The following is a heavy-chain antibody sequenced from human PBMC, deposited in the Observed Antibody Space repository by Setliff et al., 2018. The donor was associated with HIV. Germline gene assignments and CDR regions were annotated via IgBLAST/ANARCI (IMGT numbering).Heavy chain of an antibody. CDR3: MRGRSITIFGVAYFDF. V-gene: IGHV4-38-2*01. J-gene: IGHJ4*02. D-gene: IGHD3-3*01. Sequence: SETLSLTCAVSGYSISTAYYWGWIRQPPGKGLEWIGSVYHSGTTYYNPSLKSRVTISVDMSNNQFSLKVTSGTAADTAVYYCMRGRSITIFGVAYFDFWGQGTQVTVS. CDR2: VYHSGTT. CDR1: GYSISTAYY.